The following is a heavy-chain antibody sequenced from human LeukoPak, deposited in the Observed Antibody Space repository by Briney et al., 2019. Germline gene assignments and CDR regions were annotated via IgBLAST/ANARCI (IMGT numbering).Heavy chain of an antibody. CDR1: GGSFSGYY. Sequence: SETLSLTCAVYGGSFSGYYWSWIRQPPGKGLEWIGYIYYSGTTKYNPSLKSRVTISIDTSKNQFSLKLSSVTAADTAVYYCARTTLNYDILTGYYSGWFDPWGQGTLVTVSS. CDR2: IYYSGTT. CDR3: ARTTLNYDILTGYYSGWFDP. V-gene: IGHV4-59*01. D-gene: IGHD3-9*01. J-gene: IGHJ5*02.